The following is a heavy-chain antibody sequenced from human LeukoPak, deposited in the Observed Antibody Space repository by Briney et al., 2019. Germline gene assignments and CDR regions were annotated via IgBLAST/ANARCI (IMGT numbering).Heavy chain of an antibody. J-gene: IGHJ4*02. CDR2: IIAYNGNT. CDR1: GYTFTSYG. V-gene: IGHV1-18*01. Sequence: ASVKVSCKASGYTFTSYGISWVRQAPGQGREWMGWIIAYNGNTNYAQKLQGRVTMTTDTSTSTAYMELRSLRSDDTAVYYCARGGRQDGYEKKSNDYWGQGTLVTVSS. CDR3: ARGGRQDGYEKKSNDY. D-gene: IGHD5-24*01.